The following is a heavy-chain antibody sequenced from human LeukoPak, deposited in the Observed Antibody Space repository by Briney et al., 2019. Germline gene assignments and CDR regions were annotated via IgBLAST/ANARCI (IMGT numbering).Heavy chain of an antibody. Sequence: ASVKVSCKASGYTFSGYYLHWVRQAPGQGLEWMGWINPNSGGTNYAQKFQGRVTMTRDTSITTAYMELSRLRSDDTAVYYCARASWFGELSDAFDIWGQGTMVTVSS. J-gene: IGHJ3*02. CDR3: ARASWFGELSDAFDI. CDR2: INPNSGGT. V-gene: IGHV1-2*02. D-gene: IGHD3-10*01. CDR1: GYTFSGYY.